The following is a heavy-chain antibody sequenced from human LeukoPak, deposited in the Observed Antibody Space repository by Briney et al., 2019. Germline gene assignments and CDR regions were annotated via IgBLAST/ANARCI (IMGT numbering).Heavy chain of an antibody. J-gene: IGHJ4*01. Sequence: GGSLRLSCAASGFTFSGATMHWVRQASGKGQEWVGRMRSKANGYATTFAASVEGRFTISRDDSENTAYLQMNSLKTEDTAVYFWAPIGIRAPDYDYWGHGTLVTVSS. CDR2: MRSKANGYAT. V-gene: IGHV3-73*01. CDR1: GFTFSGAT. D-gene: IGHD1-14*01. CDR3: APIGIRAPDYDY.